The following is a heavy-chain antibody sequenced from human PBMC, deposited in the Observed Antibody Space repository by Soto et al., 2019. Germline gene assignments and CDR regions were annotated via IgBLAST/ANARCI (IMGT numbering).Heavy chain of an antibody. J-gene: IGHJ6*02. D-gene: IGHD3-16*02. Sequence: GGSLRLSCAASGFTVSSMYMSWVRQAPGKGLEWVSVIFVGYDPYYADSVKGRFTVSRDSSENTVYLEMNNLRAEDTAVYHCARLLGRSYSFRHYYALDVWGQGTAVTV. CDR1: GFTVSSMY. CDR3: ARLLGRSYSFRHYYALDV. V-gene: IGHV3-53*01. CDR2: IFVGYDP.